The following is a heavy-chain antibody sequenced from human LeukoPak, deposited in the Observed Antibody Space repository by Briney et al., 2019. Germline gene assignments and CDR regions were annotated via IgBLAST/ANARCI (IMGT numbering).Heavy chain of an antibody. J-gene: IGHJ4*02. D-gene: IGHD6-6*01. Sequence: GGSLRLSCAASGFTFSTYWMSWVRQAPGKGLVWVSRINSDGSSASYADSVKGRFTISRDNSKNTLYLQMNSLRAEDTAVYYCASQEYSSSRLEYWGQGTLVTVSS. CDR3: ASQEYSSSRLEY. CDR1: GFTFSTYW. V-gene: IGHV3-74*01. CDR2: INSDGSSA.